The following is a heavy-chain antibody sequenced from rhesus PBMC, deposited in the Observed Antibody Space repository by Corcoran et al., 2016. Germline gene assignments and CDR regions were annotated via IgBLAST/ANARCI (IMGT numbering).Heavy chain of an antibody. Sequence: QVQLQESGPGLVKPSETLPLTCAVSGASIRSTYWSWIRQPPGKGLEWIGYFYGGRGSTTYNPSLKRRVTISKDTSKTQFSLKLFSVTAADTAVYYCVRSYSSWPDFDSWGQGVLVTVSS. CDR3: VRSYSSWPDFDS. CDR1: GASIRSTY. D-gene: IGHD6-13*01. V-gene: IGHV4-147*01. CDR2: FYGGRGST. J-gene: IGHJ4*01.